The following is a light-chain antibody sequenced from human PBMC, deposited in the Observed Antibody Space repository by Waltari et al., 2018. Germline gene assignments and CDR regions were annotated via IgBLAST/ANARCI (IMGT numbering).Light chain of an antibody. J-gene: IGKJ1*01. CDR3: QQFQSHLRT. Sequence: SVLHSSNNKNYFAWYQQKPGQPPKLSMYGEVTRKSGVPERFSGSGYGTDVTRTMSSLQAEDVAVYYCQQFQSHLRTFGQGTKVEIK. V-gene: IGKV4-1*01. CDR2: GEV. CDR1: SVLHSSNNKNY.